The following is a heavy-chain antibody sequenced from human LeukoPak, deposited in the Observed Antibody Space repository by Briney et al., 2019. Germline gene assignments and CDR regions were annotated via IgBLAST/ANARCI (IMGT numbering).Heavy chain of an antibody. Sequence: PGGSLRLSCAASGFTFTSYAMSWVRQAPGKGLEWASVLTGDGNTYYADSVKGRFTNSRDDSKNTLFLQMNSLRAEDTAVYYCARRDLTGYSFDYWGQGALVTVSS. CDR3: ARRDLTGYSFDY. CDR1: GFTFTSYA. CDR2: LTGDGNT. J-gene: IGHJ4*02. D-gene: IGHD3-9*01. V-gene: IGHV3-23*01.